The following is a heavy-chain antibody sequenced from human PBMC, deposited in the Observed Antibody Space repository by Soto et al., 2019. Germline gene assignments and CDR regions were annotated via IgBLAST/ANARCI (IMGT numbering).Heavy chain of an antibody. J-gene: IGHJ4*02. CDR2: IYHSGST. Sequence: PSETLSLTCAVSGGSISSGGYSWSWIRQPPGKGREWIGYIYHSGSTYYNPSLKSRVTISVDRSKNQFSLKLSSVTAADTAVDYCARGGVGSGNYCFDYWGQGTLVTVSS. CDR1: GGSISSGGYS. D-gene: IGHD3-10*01. CDR3: ARGGVGSGNYCFDY. V-gene: IGHV4-30-2*01.